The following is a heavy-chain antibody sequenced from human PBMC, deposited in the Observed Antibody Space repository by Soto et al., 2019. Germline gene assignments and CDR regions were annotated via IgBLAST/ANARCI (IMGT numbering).Heavy chain of an antibody. CDR2: IIPIFGTA. CDR1: GGTFSTYS. J-gene: IGHJ4*02. Sequence: QVQLLQSGAEVKKPGSSVKVSCKTSGGTFSTYSIVWVRHAPGEGLEWMGGIIPIFGTANYAQKFQERVTSTADKSTNTAFMELSSLKSEDTAMYYCASSSGNNYGVGTNYYFDYWGQGTLVTVSS. V-gene: IGHV1-69*06. D-gene: IGHD1-26*01. CDR3: ASSSGNNYGVGTNYYFDY.